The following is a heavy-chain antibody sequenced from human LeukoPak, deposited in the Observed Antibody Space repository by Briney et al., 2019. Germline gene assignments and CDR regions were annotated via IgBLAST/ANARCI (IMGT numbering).Heavy chain of an antibody. D-gene: IGHD6-19*01. CDR1: GFTVSSNY. V-gene: IGHV3-53*01. J-gene: IGHJ3*02. CDR2: IYSGGST. Sequence: GGSLRLSCAASGFTVSSNYMSWVRQVPGKGLEWVSVIYSGGSTYYADSVKGRFTISRDNSKNTLYLQMNSLRAEDTAVYYCARDSGWGAFDIWGQGTMVTVSS. CDR3: ARDSGWGAFDI.